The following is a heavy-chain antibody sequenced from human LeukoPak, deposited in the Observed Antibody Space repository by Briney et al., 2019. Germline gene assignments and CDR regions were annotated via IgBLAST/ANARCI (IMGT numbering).Heavy chain of an antibody. Sequence: GGSLRLSCAASGFTFSSYNMNWVRQAPGKGLEWVSYISSSGSTIYYADSVKGRFTISRDNGKNTLFLQMNSLRAEDAAVYYCVRGNDYGGPHYWGQGTLVTVSS. D-gene: IGHD4-23*01. CDR1: GFTFSSYN. J-gene: IGHJ4*02. V-gene: IGHV3-48*04. CDR3: VRGNDYGGPHY. CDR2: ISSSGSTI.